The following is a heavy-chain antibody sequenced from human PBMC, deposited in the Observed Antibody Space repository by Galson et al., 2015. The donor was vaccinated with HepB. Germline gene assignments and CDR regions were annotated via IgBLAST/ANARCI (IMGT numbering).Heavy chain of an antibody. D-gene: IGHD3-3*01. Sequence: SVKVSCKASGYTFTGYYIHWVRQAPGQNLEWMGRFNPNTGGTNYAQKFQGRVTMTTDTSINTAYMELSGLKSDDTAIYYCAKDLSGDFWSGYYTTTACDSWGQGTLVTVSS. V-gene: IGHV1-2*06. CDR2: FNPNTGGT. CDR1: GYTFTGYY. CDR3: AKDLSGDFWSGYYTTTACDS. J-gene: IGHJ4*02.